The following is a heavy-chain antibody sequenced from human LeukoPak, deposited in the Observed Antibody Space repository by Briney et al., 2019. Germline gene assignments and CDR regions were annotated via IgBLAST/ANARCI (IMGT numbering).Heavy chain of an antibody. V-gene: IGHV4-39*07. D-gene: IGHD1-26*01. Sequence: SETLSLTCTVSGGSISSSSYYWGWIRQPPGKGLEWIGSIYYSGSTYYNPSLKSRVTISVDTSKNQFSLKLSSVTAADTAVYYCARLNWELLVDYWGQGTLVTVSS. CDR1: GGSISSSSYY. CDR2: IYYSGST. J-gene: IGHJ4*02. CDR3: ARLNWELLVDY.